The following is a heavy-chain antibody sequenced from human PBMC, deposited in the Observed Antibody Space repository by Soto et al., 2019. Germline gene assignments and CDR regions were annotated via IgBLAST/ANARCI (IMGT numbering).Heavy chain of an antibody. Sequence: QEYLVQSGGGVVQPGGSLRLSCAASGFTFSSYGMHWVRQAPGKGLEWVAVILYDGSKKYYADSMKGRFTIFRDNSKDTLYLQMNSLRAEDSALYYCAKDCGALRWSEEHYYFDYWGQGSLVTVSS. CDR2: ILYDGSKK. J-gene: IGHJ4*02. D-gene: IGHD2-15*01. V-gene: IGHV3-30*18. CDR3: AKDCGALRWSEEHYYFDY. CDR1: GFTFSSYG.